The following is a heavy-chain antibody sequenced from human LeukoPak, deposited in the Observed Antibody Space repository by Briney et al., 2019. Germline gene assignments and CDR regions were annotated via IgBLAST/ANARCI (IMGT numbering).Heavy chain of an antibody. CDR2: ISSSGSII. CDR3: ARDFGYF. CDR1: GFTFSNYK. D-gene: IGHD3-10*01. Sequence: QPGGSLRRSCAASGFTFSNYKMNWVRQAPGKGLEWVSYISSSGSIIYYSDSVKGRFTISRDNAKNSLYLQMNSLRAEDTAVYYCARDFGYFWGQGTLVTVSS. V-gene: IGHV3-48*03. J-gene: IGHJ4*02.